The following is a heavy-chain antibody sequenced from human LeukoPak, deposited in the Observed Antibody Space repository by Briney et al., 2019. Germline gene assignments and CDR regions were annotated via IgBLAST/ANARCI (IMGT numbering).Heavy chain of an antibody. CDR1: GFTFRSYG. Sequence: GRSLRLSCAASGFTFRSYGMHWVRQAPGKGLEWVAVIWYDGSSTYYADSVKGRFTISRDNSKNTLYLQMNSLRAEDTAVYYCAREYDIISHVGYGMDVWGQGTTVTVSS. CDR2: IWYDGSST. J-gene: IGHJ6*02. D-gene: IGHD3-9*01. CDR3: AREYDIISHVGYGMDV. V-gene: IGHV3-33*01.